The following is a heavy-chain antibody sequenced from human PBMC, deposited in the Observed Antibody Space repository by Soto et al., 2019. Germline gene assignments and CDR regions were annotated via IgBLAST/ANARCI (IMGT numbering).Heavy chain of an antibody. D-gene: IGHD1-26*01. CDR1: GYTFTSYG. V-gene: IGHV1-18*04. CDR3: ARASSYSGSLRTLDY. Sequence: ASVKVSCKASGYTFTSYGISWVRQAPGQGLEWMGWISAYNGNTNYAQKLQGRVTMTTDTSTSTAYMELRSLRSDDTAVYYCARASSYSGSLRTLDYWGQGTLVTVSS. J-gene: IGHJ4*02. CDR2: ISAYNGNT.